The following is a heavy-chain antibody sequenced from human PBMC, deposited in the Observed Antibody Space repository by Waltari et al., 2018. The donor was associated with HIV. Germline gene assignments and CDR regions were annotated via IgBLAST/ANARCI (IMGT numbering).Heavy chain of an antibody. V-gene: IGHV3-33*01. CDR1: GFTFRSYA. Sequence: QVHLVESGGALVQPGRSLRLSCAVSGFTFRSYAMNCVRQAPGKGLEWVALTLYDGTNQKYQDSVKGRFTISRDNSKNTLYLQMNSLRVEDTAVYYCVRGIKNTGSGSYYDLILWGQGTSVTVSS. D-gene: IGHD3-10*01. CDR3: VRGIKNTGSGSYYDLIL. CDR2: TLYDGTNQ. J-gene: IGHJ4*02.